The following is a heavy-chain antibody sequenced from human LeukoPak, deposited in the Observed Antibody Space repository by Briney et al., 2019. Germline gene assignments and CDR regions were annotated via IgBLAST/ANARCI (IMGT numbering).Heavy chain of an antibody. CDR2: FSGSGIST. CDR3: AKEPLYDD. Sequence: PGGSLRLSCAASGFTLGNYAMSWVRQAPGKGLEWVSAFSGSGISTHYADSVKGRFTISRDNSKNTLYLQMNSLRAEDTAVYYCAKEPLYDDWGQGTPVTVSS. J-gene: IGHJ4*02. V-gene: IGHV3-23*01. CDR1: GFTLGNYA.